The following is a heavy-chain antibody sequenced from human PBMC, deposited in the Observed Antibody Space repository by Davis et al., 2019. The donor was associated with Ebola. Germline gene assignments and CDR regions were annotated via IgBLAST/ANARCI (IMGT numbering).Heavy chain of an antibody. V-gene: IGHV5-51*01. Sequence: GESLKISCKSSGNSFTSHWIGWVRQMPGKGLDWMGIIYTGDSDTRYSPSFRGQVPISDDKSISTAYLQWSSLKASDTAIYYCVRQSIETTSTFDYWGQGTLVTVSS. CDR2: IYTGDSDT. CDR3: VRQSIETTSTFDY. D-gene: IGHD6-13*01. CDR1: GNSFTSHW. J-gene: IGHJ4*02.